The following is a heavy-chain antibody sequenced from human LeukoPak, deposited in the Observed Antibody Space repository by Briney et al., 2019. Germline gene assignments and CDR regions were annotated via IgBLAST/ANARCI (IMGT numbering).Heavy chain of an antibody. CDR1: GFTLASHD. Sequence: PERSLRLSCTASGFTLASHDMHWVRQTTGEGLEWVAAIASGFQTSYARSVKGRFTVSREDAKNSLYLQMNSLRAGDTAVYYCVREARGYHYTYFDYWGQGTLVTVCS. J-gene: IGHJ4*02. V-gene: IGHV3-13*01. CDR3: VREARGYHYTYFDY. D-gene: IGHD5-18*01. CDR2: IASGFQT.